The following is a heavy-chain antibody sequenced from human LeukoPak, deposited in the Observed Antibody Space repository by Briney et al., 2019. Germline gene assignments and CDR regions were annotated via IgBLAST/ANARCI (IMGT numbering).Heavy chain of an antibody. CDR2: IYYSGST. Sequence: SETLSLTCTVSGGSISSYYWSWIRQPPGKGLEWIGYIYYSGSTNYNPSLKSRVTISVDTSKNQFSLKLSSVTAADTAVYYCAREGGDYGDYYFDYWGQGTQVTVSS. V-gene: IGHV4-59*01. D-gene: IGHD4-17*01. CDR3: AREGGDYGDYYFDY. CDR1: GGSISSYY. J-gene: IGHJ4*02.